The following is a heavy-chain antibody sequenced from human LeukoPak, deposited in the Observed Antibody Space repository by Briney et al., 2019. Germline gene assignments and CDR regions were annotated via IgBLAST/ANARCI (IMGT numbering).Heavy chain of an antibody. D-gene: IGHD1-26*01. CDR2: IYYSGST. V-gene: IGHV4-59*01. J-gene: IGHJ4*02. CDR1: GGSISSYY. Sequence: PSETLSLTCTVSGGSISSYYWSWIRQPPGQGLEWIGYIYYSGSTNYNPSLKSRVTISVDTSKNQFSLKLSSVTAADTAVYYCAREAPRVGAVDYWGQGTLVTVSS. CDR3: AREAPRVGAVDY.